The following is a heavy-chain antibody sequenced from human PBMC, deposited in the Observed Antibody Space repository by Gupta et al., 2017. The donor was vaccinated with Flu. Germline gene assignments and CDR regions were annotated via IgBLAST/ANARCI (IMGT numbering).Heavy chain of an antibody. J-gene: IGHJ4*02. V-gene: IGHV4-34*01. D-gene: IGHD1-26*01. CDR1: GYY. Sequence: GYYWSWIRQPPGKGLEWIGEINHSGSTNYNPSLKSRVTISVDTSKNQFSLKLSSVTAADTAVYYCARDSPVGATPENALDYWGQGTLVTVSS. CDR3: ARDSPVGATPENALDY. CDR2: INHSGST.